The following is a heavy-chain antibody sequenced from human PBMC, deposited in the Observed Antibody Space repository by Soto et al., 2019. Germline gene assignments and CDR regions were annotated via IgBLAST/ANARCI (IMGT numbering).Heavy chain of an antibody. D-gene: IGHD3-9*01. CDR1: CYTFTKYA. Sequence: GASVKVSCKASCYTFTKYAMDWGRQAPGQKLEWMGWINAGNGNTKYSQKFQGRVTFTRDTSASTAYMELSSLRSEDTAVYYCVKGGLRYFDWRFDYSGQGTLVPVSS. J-gene: IGHJ4*02. CDR3: VKGGLRYFDWRFDY. CDR2: INAGNGNT. V-gene: IGHV1-3*01.